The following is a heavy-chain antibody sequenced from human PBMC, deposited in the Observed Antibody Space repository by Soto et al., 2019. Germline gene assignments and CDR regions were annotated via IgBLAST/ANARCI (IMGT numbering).Heavy chain of an antibody. V-gene: IGHV3-30-3*01. CDR1: GFTFSSYA. J-gene: IGHJ6*02. Sequence: GGSLRLSCAASGFTFSSYAMHWVRQAPGKGLEWVAVISYDGSNKYYADSVKGRFTISRDNSKNTLYLQMNSLRAEDTAVYYCARGPVIVVVGMDVWGQGTTVTVSS. D-gene: IGHD3-22*01. CDR3: ARGPVIVVVGMDV. CDR2: ISYDGSNK.